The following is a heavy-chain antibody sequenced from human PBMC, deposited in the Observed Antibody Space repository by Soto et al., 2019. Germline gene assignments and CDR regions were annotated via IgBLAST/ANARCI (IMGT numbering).Heavy chain of an antibody. CDR1: GFSLSTSGVG. CDR2: IYWDDDK. Sequence: QITLKESGPTLVKPTQTLTLTCTFSGFSLSTSGVGVGWIRQPPGKALEWLALIYWDDDKRYSSSLNSRLTITKATSKKQVVLTMTNMDPVDTATYYCAHSRPPRLLDYWGQGTLVTVSS. J-gene: IGHJ4*02. CDR3: AHSRPPRLLDY. D-gene: IGHD6-6*01. V-gene: IGHV2-5*02.